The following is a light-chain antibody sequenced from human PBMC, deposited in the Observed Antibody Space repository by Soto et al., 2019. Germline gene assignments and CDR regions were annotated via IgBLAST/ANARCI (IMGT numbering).Light chain of an antibody. CDR3: QQYNSYPLT. Sequence: DIQMTQSPSTLSASVGDRVTITCRASQSISSWLAWYQQKAGKAPKILIYKASSLESGVPSRFSGSGSGTEFTLTISSLQPDDFATYYCQQYNSYPLTFGQGTKVEIK. V-gene: IGKV1-5*03. CDR2: KAS. CDR1: QSISSW. J-gene: IGKJ1*01.